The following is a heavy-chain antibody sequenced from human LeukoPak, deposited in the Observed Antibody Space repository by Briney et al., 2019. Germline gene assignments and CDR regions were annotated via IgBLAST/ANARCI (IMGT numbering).Heavy chain of an antibody. J-gene: IGHJ4*02. CDR1: GFTFSSYG. Sequence: PGGSLRLSCAASGFTFSSYGMHWVRQAPGKGLEWVAVISYDGSNKYYADSVKGRFTISRDNSKNTLYLQMNSLRSDDTAVYYCARDFHGGYSGYDYKIQGTDHDDYWGQGTLVTVSS. CDR2: ISYDGSNK. V-gene: IGHV3-30*03. CDR3: ARDFHGGYSGYDYKIQGTDHDDY. D-gene: IGHD5-12*01.